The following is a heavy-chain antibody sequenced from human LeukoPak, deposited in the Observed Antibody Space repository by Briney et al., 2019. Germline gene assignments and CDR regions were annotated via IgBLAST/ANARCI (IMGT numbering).Heavy chain of an antibody. CDR2: IIPIFGTA. D-gene: IGHD3-10*01. Sequence: SVKVSCKASGGTFSSYAISWVRQAPGQGLEWMGGIIPIFGTANYAQKFQGRVTITADESTSTAYMELSSLRSEDTAVYYCARRLGYYGSGSSSNWFDPWGQGTLVTVSS. CDR1: GGTFSSYA. J-gene: IGHJ5*02. CDR3: ARRLGYYGSGSSSNWFDP. V-gene: IGHV1-69*13.